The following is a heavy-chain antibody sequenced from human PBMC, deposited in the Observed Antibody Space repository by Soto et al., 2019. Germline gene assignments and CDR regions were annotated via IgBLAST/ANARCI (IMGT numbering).Heavy chain of an antibody. V-gene: IGHV3-48*01. D-gene: IGHD6-19*01. CDR2: ISSSSSTI. J-gene: IGHJ4*02. CDR1: GFTFSSYS. CDR3: ASHSSGWYVSDY. Sequence: PXXSLSLSCAASGFTFSSYSMHWVLQAPGKGLEWVSYISSSSSTIYYADSVKGRFTISRDNAKNSLYLQMNSMRAEDTAVYYCASHSSGWYVSDYWGQGTLVTVSS.